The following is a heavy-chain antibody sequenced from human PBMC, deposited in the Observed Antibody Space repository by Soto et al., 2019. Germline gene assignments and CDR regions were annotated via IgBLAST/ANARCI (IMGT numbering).Heavy chain of an antibody. CDR2: IYWDNAK. D-gene: IGHD3-10*01. CDR1: GFSLSTSEVG. V-gene: IGHV2-5*02. Sequence: SGLPGEPTQTLTLTCTFSGFSLSTSEVGVAWIRQPPGKALEWLAVIYWDNAKRYNPSLQTRLTITKDTSKNQVVLTMTNMDPVDTATYYCAHTPYGSGTYYERELDYWGQGTQVTVSS. CDR3: AHTPYGSGTYYERELDY. J-gene: IGHJ4*02.